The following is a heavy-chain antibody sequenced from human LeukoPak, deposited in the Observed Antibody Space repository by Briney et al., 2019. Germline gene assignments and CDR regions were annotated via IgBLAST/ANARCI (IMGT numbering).Heavy chain of an antibody. V-gene: IGHV3-30-3*01. D-gene: IGHD1-14*01. J-gene: IGHJ6*02. CDR3: ARDQGGLTAAYYYYGMDV. CDR1: GFTFSSYA. CDR2: ISYDGSNK. Sequence: GGSLRLSCAASGFTFSSYAMHWVRQAPGKGLEWVAVISYDGSNKYYADSVKGRFTISGDNSKNTLYLQMNSLRAEDTAVYYCARDQGGLTAAYYYYGMDVWGQGTTVTVSS.